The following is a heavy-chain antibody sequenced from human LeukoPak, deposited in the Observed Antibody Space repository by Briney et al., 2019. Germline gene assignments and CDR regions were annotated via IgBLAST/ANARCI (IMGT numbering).Heavy chain of an antibody. CDR2: IIPIFGTA. CDR3: ARDSGSYYWYYYMDV. Sequence: ASVKVSCKASVGTFSSYAISWVRQAPGQGLEWVGRIIPIFGTANYAQKFQGRVTITTDESTSTAYMELSSLRSEDTAVYYCARDSGSYYWYYYMDVWGKGTTVTVSS. CDR1: VGTFSSYA. V-gene: IGHV1-69*05. J-gene: IGHJ6*03. D-gene: IGHD3-10*01.